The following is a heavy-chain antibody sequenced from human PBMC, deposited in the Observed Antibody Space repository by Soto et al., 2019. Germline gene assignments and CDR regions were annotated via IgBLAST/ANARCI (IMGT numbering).Heavy chain of an antibody. Sequence: GGSLRLSCAASGFTFSNAWMSWVRQAPGKGLEWVGRIKSKTDGGTTDYAAPVKGRFTISRDDSKNTLYLQMNSLKTEDTAVYYCTTDPVDYGDYGYYYYYMDVWGKGTTVTVSS. D-gene: IGHD4-17*01. V-gene: IGHV3-15*01. CDR3: TTDPVDYGDYGYYYYYMDV. CDR2: IKSKTDGGTT. J-gene: IGHJ6*03. CDR1: GFTFSNAW.